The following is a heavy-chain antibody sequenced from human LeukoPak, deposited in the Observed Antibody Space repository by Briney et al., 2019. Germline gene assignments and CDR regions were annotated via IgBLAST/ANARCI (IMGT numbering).Heavy chain of an antibody. CDR3: VRDLFIIMVRGVPKFDY. J-gene: IGHJ4*02. Sequence: GRSLRLSCAASGFTFSNYAMHWVRQAPGKGLEWVALMSYDGSNKYYADSVKGRFTISRDNSKNTLFLQMNTLRLEDTAVYYCVRDLFIIMVRGVPKFDYWGQGTLVTVSS. V-gene: IGHV3-30-3*01. D-gene: IGHD3-10*01. CDR2: MSYDGSNK. CDR1: GFTFSNYA.